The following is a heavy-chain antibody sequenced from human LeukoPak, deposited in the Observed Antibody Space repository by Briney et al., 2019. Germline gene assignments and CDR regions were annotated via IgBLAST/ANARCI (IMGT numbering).Heavy chain of an antibody. J-gene: IGHJ5*02. V-gene: IGHV1-18*01. CDR1: GYSFPSYG. Sequence: ASVKVSCKASGYSFPSYGISWVRQAPGQGLQWMGWISTYNGNTNYAQKLQGRVTMTTDTSTSTAYMELRSLRSDDTAVYYCARIIGDIVVVPAAMAGGPNWFDPWGQGTLVTVS. CDR3: ARIIGDIVVVPAAMAGGPNWFDP. D-gene: IGHD2-2*01. CDR2: ISTYNGNT.